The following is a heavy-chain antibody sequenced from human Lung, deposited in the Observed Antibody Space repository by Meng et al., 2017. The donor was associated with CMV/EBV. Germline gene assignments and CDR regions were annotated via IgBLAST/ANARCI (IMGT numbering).Heavy chain of an antibody. V-gene: IGHV4-31*03. CDR2: IYDTGST. D-gene: IGHD5-24*01. CDR1: GGSFGYGGSY. J-gene: IGHJ4*02. CDR3: AREAGRDGYATPKFDY. Sequence: PCLHTPSPARARTCSASGGSFGYGGSYWSCIRQHPGNGLELIGYIYDTGSTFYNPSLKSRVTISVDTSKNQFSLKLIPATAADTAVYYCAREAGRDGYATPKFDYWGQGTLVTVSS.